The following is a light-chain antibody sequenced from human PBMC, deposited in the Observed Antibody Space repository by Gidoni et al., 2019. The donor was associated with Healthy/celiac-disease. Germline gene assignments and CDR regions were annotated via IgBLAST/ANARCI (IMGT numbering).Light chain of an antibody. V-gene: IGKV3-11*01. CDR3: HQRSNWPPLT. CDR1: QTVSSY. J-gene: IGKJ4*01. Sequence: EIVLTQSPATLSLSPGERATLSCRASQTVSSYLAWYQQKPGQAPRLLIYDASNRATGIPARFRGRGSGTDFTLTISSLEPEDFAVYYCHQRSNWPPLTFGGGTKVEIK. CDR2: DAS.